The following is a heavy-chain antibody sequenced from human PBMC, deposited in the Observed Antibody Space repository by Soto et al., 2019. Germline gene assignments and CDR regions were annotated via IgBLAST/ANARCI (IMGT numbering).Heavy chain of an antibody. CDR3: ATHIVVVVAATDY. CDR1: GFTFSSYG. J-gene: IGHJ4*02. V-gene: IGHV3-30*03. CDR2: ISYDGSNK. D-gene: IGHD2-15*01. Sequence: QVQLVESGGGVVQPGRSLRLSCAASGFTFSSYGMHWVRQAPGKGLEWVAVISYDGSNKYYADSVKGRFTISRDNSKNTLYLQMNSLRAEDTAVYYCATHIVVVVAATDYWGQGTLVTVSS.